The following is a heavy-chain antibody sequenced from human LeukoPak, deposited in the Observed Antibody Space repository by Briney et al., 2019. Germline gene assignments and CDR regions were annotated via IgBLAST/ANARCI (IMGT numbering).Heavy chain of an antibody. J-gene: IGHJ4*02. Sequence: ASVKVSCKASGYTFTSYDINWVRQATGQGLGWMGRIIPILGIANYAQKFQGRVTITADKSTSTAYMELSSLRSEDTAVYYCARISTVTYFDYWGQGTLVTVSS. V-gene: IGHV1-69*04. CDR2: IIPILGIA. CDR3: ARISTVTYFDY. D-gene: IGHD4-17*01. CDR1: GYTFTSYD.